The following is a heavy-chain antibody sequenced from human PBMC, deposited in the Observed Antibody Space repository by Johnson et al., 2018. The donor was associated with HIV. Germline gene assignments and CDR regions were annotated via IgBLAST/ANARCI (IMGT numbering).Heavy chain of an antibody. V-gene: IGHV3-30*04. Sequence: QVQLVESGGGVVQPGRSLRLSCAASGFTFSSYDMHWVRQAPGKGLEWVAVITEDGRSKYYTDSVKGRFIISRDNFKNLTNLQMNGLSAADTADYYCVRDQGSGWPTYAFDIWGRGTRVTVSS. CDR2: ITEDGRSK. CDR1: GFTFSSYD. J-gene: IGHJ3*02. CDR3: VRDQGSGWPTYAFDI. D-gene: IGHD6-19*01.